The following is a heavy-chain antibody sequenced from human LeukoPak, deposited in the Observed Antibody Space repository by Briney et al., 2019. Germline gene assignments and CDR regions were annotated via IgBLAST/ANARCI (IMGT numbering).Heavy chain of an antibody. CDR3: AREVYEAYGDYRVSDY. V-gene: IGHV1-8*02. D-gene: IGHD4-17*01. J-gene: IGHJ4*02. CDR2: MNPNSGNT. CDR1: GGTFSSYA. Sequence: ASVRVSCKASGGTFSSYAINWVRQATGQGLEWMGWMNPNSGNTGYAQKFQGRVTMTRNTSISTAYMELSSLRSEDTAVYYCAREVYEAYGDYRVSDYWGQGTLVTVSS.